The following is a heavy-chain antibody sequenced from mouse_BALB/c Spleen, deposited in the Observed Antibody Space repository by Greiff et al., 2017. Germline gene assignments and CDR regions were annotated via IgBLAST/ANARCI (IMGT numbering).Heavy chain of an antibody. CDR2: ISDGGSYT. J-gene: IGHJ4*01. D-gene: IGHD2-10*02. CDR1: GFTFSDYY. V-gene: IGHV5-4*02. CDR3: ARGYGYYAMDY. Sequence: EVKVVESGGGLVKPGGSLKLSCAASGFTFSDYYMYWVRQTPEKRLEWVATISDGGSYTYYPDSVKGRFTISRDNAKNNLYLQMSSLKSEDTAMYYCARGYGYYAMDYWGQGTSVTVSS.